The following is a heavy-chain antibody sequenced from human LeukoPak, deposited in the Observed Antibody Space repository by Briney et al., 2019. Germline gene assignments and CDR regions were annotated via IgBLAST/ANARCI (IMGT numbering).Heavy chain of an antibody. J-gene: IGHJ4*02. D-gene: IGHD6-13*01. V-gene: IGHV3-30-3*01. CDR1: GFTFSTYA. CDR2: ISYDGSNE. Sequence: GGSLRLSCAASGFTFSTYAMHWVRQAPGKGLEWVALISYDGSNEYYEDSVRGRFTTSRDNSKNTLYLQMNSLRAEDTAVYYCARYSSSGVDYWGQGTLVTVSS. CDR3: ARYSSSGVDY.